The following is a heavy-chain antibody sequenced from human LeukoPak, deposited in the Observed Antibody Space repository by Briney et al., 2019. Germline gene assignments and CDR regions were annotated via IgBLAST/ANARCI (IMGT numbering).Heavy chain of an antibody. J-gene: IGHJ6*02. V-gene: IGHV3-23*01. D-gene: IGHD2-2*01. CDR3: AKGLCSTSCYSVPDHV. CDR1: GFTFSSYA. Sequence: GGSLRLSCAASGFTFSSYAMDWVRQAPGKGLEWVSAISGSGGSTFYADSVKGRFTISRDNSKNTLYLQMNSLRAEDTAVYYCAKGLCSTSCYSVPDHVWGQGTTVTVSS. CDR2: ISGSGGST.